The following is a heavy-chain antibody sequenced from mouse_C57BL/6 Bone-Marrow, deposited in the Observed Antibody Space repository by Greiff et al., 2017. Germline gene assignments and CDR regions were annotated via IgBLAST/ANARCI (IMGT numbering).Heavy chain of an antibody. CDR3: ARSDCYLNWYFDV. V-gene: IGHV1-18*01. J-gene: IGHJ1*03. D-gene: IGHD2-3*01. Sequence: VQLKESGPELVKPGASVKIPCKASGYTFTDYNMDWVKQSHGQSLEWIGDINPNNGGTIYNQKFKGKATLTVDKSSSTAYMELRSLTSEDTAVYYCARSDCYLNWYFDVWGTGTTVTVSS. CDR2: INPNNGGT. CDR1: GYTFTDYN.